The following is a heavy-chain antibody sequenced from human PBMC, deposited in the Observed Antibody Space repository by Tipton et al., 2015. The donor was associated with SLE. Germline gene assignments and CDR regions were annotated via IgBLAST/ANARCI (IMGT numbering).Heavy chain of an antibody. D-gene: IGHD1-1*01. CDR2: TYYRSKWYN. V-gene: IGHV6-1*01. J-gene: IGHJ4*02. Sequence: PSRGLEWLGKTYYRSKWYNDYALSVKSRITVYPDTSENHFSLHLNSVTPGDTAVYFCARGGSTNWAFDYWGQGVLVTVSS. CDR3: ARGGSTNWAFDY.